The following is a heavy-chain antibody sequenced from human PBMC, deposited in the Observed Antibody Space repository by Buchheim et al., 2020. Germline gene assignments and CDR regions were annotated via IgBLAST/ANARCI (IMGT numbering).Heavy chain of an antibody. CDR1: GFTFSSYW. J-gene: IGHJ6*02. Sequence: EVQLVESGGGLVQPGGSLRLSCAASGFTFSSYWMSWVRQAPGKGLEWVANIKQDGSEKYYVDSVKGRFTISRDNAKNSLYLQMNSLRAEDTAVYYCARDSSSWSAVGYYYYYYGMDVWGQGTT. V-gene: IGHV3-7*01. D-gene: IGHD6-13*01. CDR3: ARDSSSWSAVGYYYYYYGMDV. CDR2: IKQDGSEK.